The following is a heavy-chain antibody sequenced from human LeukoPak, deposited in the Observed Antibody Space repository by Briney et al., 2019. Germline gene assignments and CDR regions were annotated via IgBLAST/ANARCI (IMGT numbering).Heavy chain of an antibody. Sequence: GGPLRLSCAASGFTITNAWMSWVRQAPGKGLEWVGRLKSKTDGGTTDYAAPVKGRFTISRDDSKNTLYLQMNSLKTEDTAVYYCLFSGYSYYYYYYMDVWGKGTTVTVSS. D-gene: IGHD3-22*01. CDR1: GFTITNAW. CDR2: LKSKTDGGTT. CDR3: LFSGYSYYYYYYMDV. J-gene: IGHJ6*03. V-gene: IGHV3-15*01.